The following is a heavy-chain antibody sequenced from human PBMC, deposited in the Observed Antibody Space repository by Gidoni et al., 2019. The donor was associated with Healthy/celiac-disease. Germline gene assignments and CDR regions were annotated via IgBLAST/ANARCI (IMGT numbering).Heavy chain of an antibody. J-gene: IGHJ6*04. V-gene: IGHV3-30-3*01. Sequence: QVQLVESGGGVVQPGRSLRLSCAASGFTFSSYAMPWVRQAPGKGLEWVAVISYDGSNKYYADSVKGRFTISRDNSKNTLYLQMNSLRAEDTAVYYCARDFLYCGGDCPSDYYYYGMDVWGKGTTVTVSS. CDR2: ISYDGSNK. CDR1: GFTFSSYA. CDR3: ARDFLYCGGDCPSDYYYYGMDV. D-gene: IGHD2-21*01.